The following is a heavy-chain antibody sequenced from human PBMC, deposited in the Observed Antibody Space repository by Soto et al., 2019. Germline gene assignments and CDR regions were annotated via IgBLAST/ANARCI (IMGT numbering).Heavy chain of an antibody. V-gene: IGHV3-23*01. Sequence: PGGSLRLSCAASGFTFSSYAMSWVRQAPGKGLEWVSAISGSGGSTYYADSVKGRFTISRDNSKNTLYLQMNSLGAEDAAVYYCAKGTGAYSHYGMDVWGQGTTVTVSS. CDR1: GFTFSSYA. D-gene: IGHD5-18*01. CDR2: ISGSGGST. CDR3: AKGTGAYSHYGMDV. J-gene: IGHJ6*02.